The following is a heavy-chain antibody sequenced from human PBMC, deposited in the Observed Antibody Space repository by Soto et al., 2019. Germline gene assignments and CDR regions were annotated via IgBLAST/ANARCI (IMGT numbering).Heavy chain of an antibody. CDR1: GYTFTRYA. CDR3: ARDGAVAGDSNFDY. Sequence: ASVKVSCKASGYTFTRYAMRWVRQAPGQRLEWMGWINAGNGNTKYSQKFQGRVTITTDTSASTAYMELSSLRSEDTAVYYCARDGAVAGDSNFDYWGQGTLVTVSS. J-gene: IGHJ4*02. D-gene: IGHD6-19*01. CDR2: INAGNGNT. V-gene: IGHV1-3*01.